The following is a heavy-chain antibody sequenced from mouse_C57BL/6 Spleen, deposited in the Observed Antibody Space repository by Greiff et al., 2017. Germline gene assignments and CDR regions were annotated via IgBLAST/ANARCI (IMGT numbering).Heavy chain of an antibody. J-gene: IGHJ3*01. Sequence: VQLQQSGAELVMPGASVKLSCKASGYTFTSYWMHWVKQRPGQGLEWIGEIDPSDSYTNYNQKFKGKSTLTVDKSSSTAYMQLSSLTSEDSAVYYCARGDASFAYWGQGTLVTVSA. D-gene: IGHD3-3*01. V-gene: IGHV1-69*01. CDR3: ARGDASFAY. CDR2: IDPSDSYT. CDR1: GYTFTSYW.